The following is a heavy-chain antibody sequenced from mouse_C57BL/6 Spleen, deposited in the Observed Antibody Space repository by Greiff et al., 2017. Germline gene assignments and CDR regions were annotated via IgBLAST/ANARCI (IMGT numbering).Heavy chain of an antibody. CDR2: ISSGGSYT. J-gene: IGHJ1*03. Sequence: EVKLVESEGDLVKPGGSLKLSCAASGFTFSSYGMSWVRQTPDKRLEWVATISSGGSYTYYPDSVKGRFTISRDNAKNTLYLQMSSLKSEDTAMYYCARHGVVAEGWYFDVWGTGTTVTVSS. V-gene: IGHV5-6*01. CDR3: ARHGVVAEGWYFDV. D-gene: IGHD1-1*01. CDR1: GFTFSSYG.